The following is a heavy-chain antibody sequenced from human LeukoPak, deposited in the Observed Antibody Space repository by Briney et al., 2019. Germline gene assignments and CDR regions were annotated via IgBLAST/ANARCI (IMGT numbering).Heavy chain of an antibody. Sequence: PGRSLRLSCAGSGVTLSDYGIHWVRQAPGKGLEWVAVISYDGSITFYGDSVKGRFTISRDNSKKTVDLQMNSLRAEGTAVYYCAKDFSGFGELLFFFGMDVWGQGTTVIVSS. CDR2: ISYDGSIT. CDR1: GVTLSDYG. J-gene: IGHJ6*02. V-gene: IGHV3-30*18. D-gene: IGHD3-10*01. CDR3: AKDFSGFGELLFFFGMDV.